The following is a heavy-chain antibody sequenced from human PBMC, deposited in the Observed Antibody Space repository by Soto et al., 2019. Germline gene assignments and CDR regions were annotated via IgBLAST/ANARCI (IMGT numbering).Heavy chain of an antibody. CDR1: GGTFSSYA. D-gene: IGHD6-13*01. CDR3: ARDNSSWVPWYYYYGMDV. V-gene: IGHV1-69*01. J-gene: IGHJ6*02. Sequence: QVQLVQSGAEVKKPGSSVKVSCKASGGTFSSYAISWVRQAPGQGLEWMGGIIPIFGTANYAQKFQGRVTITADESTSTAYMELSSLRSEDTAVYYCARDNSSWVPWYYYYGMDVWGQGTTVTVSS. CDR2: IIPIFGTA.